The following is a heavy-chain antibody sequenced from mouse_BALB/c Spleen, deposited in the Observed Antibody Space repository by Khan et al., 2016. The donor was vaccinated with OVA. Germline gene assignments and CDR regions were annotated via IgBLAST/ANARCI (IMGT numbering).Heavy chain of an antibody. CDR3: VRDGAYHRNDGWFAY. Sequence: VKLLESGAELARPGASVKMSCKASGYTFTSYTIHWIKERPGQGLEWIGNINPSNGYTNYNQKFKDKATLTTDKSSTTAYLQLSSLTSDDSAVYNCVRDGAYHRNDGWFAYWGQGTLVTVSA. V-gene: IGHV1-4*01. J-gene: IGHJ3*01. CDR1: GYTFTSYT. D-gene: IGHD2-14*01. CDR2: INPSNGYT.